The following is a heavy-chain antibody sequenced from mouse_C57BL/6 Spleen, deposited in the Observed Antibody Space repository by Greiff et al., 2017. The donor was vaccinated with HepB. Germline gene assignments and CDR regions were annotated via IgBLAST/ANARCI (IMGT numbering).Heavy chain of an antibody. Sequence: EVNVVESGGGLVQPGGSLSLSCAASGFTFTDYYMSWVRQPPGKALEWLGFIRNKANGYTTEYSASVKGRFTISRDNSQSILYLQMNALRAEDSATYYCARWQVAYAMDYWGQGTSVTVSS. J-gene: IGHJ4*01. V-gene: IGHV7-3*01. CDR2: IRNKANGYTT. CDR1: GFTFTDYY. CDR3: ARWQVAYAMDY. D-gene: IGHD6-1*01.